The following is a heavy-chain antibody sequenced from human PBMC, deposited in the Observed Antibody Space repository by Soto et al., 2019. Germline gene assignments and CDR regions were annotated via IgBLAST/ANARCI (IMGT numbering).Heavy chain of an antibody. Sequence: QVQLVESGGGVVQSGRSLRLSCAASGFTFSSYGMHWVRQAPGKGLEWVAVISYDGSNKYYADSVKGRFTISRDNSKNTLYLQMNSLRAEDTAVYYCAKDGYYYDSSGYYSSYWYFDLWGRGTLVTVSS. D-gene: IGHD3-22*01. V-gene: IGHV3-30*18. J-gene: IGHJ2*01. CDR1: GFTFSSYG. CDR3: AKDGYYYDSSGYYSSYWYFDL. CDR2: ISYDGSNK.